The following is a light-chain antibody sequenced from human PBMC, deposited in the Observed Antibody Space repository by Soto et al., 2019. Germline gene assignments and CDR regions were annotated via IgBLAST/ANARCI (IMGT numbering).Light chain of an antibody. CDR3: QQYGSSPT. V-gene: IGKV3-20*01. J-gene: IGKJ2*01. CDR1: PGISSNF. CDR2: AAS. Sequence: EIVLTQSPGTLALSPGERATLSCRTNPGISSNFLGWFQQKPGEAPRLLIFAASSRAAGIPDRFSGSGSGTEFTLTISRVEPEDFAVYYCQQYGSSPTFGQGTKLETK.